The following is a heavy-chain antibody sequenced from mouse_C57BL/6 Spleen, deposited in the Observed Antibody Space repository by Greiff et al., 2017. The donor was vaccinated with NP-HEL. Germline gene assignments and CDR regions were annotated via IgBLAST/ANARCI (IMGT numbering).Heavy chain of an antibody. Sequence: QVQLQQPGAELVRPGSSVKLSCKASGYTFTSYWMDWVKQRPGQGLEWIGNIYPSDSETHYNQKFKDKATLTVDKSSSTAYMQLSSLTSEDSAVYYCARHYYGSLFAYWGQGTLVTVSA. CDR1: GYTFTSYW. J-gene: IGHJ3*01. CDR2: IYPSDSET. D-gene: IGHD1-1*01. V-gene: IGHV1-61*01. CDR3: ARHYYGSLFAY.